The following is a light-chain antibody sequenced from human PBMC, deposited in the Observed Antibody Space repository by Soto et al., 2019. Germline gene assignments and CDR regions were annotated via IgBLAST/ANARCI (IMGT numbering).Light chain of an antibody. V-gene: IGLV2-23*02. CDR1: SSDVGGFDF. CDR3: CSYAGNNSLV. CDR2: EVS. Sequence: QSALTQPASVSGSPGQSITISCTGTSSDVGGFDFVSWYQHHPGKAPKLLVYEVSNRPSRVSSRFSGSKSGTTASLTISGLQAEDEADYYCCSYAGNNSLVFGGGTKLTVL. J-gene: IGLJ3*02.